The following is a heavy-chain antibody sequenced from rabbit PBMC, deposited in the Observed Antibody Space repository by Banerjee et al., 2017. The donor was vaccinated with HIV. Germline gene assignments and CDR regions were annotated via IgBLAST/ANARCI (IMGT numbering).Heavy chain of an antibody. V-gene: IGHV1S45*01. CDR2: IVADSGFT. Sequence: QEQLEESGGGLVKPGRSLTLTCTASGFIFSDNYAMCWVRQAPGKGLEWIACIVADSGFTSYANWAKGRFTISKTSWTTVTLQMTSLTAADTATYFCARDLAGAIGWNFNLWGPGTLVTVS. CDR3: ARDLAGAIGWNFNL. CDR1: GFIFSDNYA. D-gene: IGHD4-1*01. J-gene: IGHJ4*01.